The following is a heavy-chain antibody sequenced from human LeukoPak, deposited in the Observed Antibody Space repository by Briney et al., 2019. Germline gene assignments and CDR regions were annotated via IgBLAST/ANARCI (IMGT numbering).Heavy chain of an antibody. CDR2: IYTSGST. D-gene: IGHD3-10*02. J-gene: IGHJ6*04. CDR3: AGERYYYARGGLDV. Sequence: PSQTLSLTCTVSGGSISSGSYYWSWIRQPAGKGLEWIGRIYTSGSTNYNPSLKSRATISVHTSKNQFSLKLSSVTAADTAVYYCAGERYYYARGGLDVWGKGTTVTVSS. V-gene: IGHV4-61*02. CDR1: GGSISSGSYY.